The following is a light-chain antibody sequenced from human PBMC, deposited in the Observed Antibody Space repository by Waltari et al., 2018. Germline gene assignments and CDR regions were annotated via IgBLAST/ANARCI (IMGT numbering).Light chain of an antibody. CDR3: QQYYSTPDS. Sequence: DIVMTQSPDSLAVYLGERTTINCKSIHSVLYSSNNKNYLAWYQQKPGQPPKLLIYWASTRESGVPDRFSGSGSGTDFTLTISSLQAEDVAVYYCQQYYSTPDSFGPGTKVDIK. CDR1: HSVLYSSNNKNY. CDR2: WAS. J-gene: IGKJ3*01. V-gene: IGKV4-1*01.